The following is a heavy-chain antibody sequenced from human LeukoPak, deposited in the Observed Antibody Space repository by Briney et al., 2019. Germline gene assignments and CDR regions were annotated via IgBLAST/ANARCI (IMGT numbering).Heavy chain of an antibody. CDR1: GFTFSSYW. CDR2: IKQDGSEK. V-gene: IGHV3-7*03. D-gene: IGHD3-10*01. CDR3: ARDRWFGELFHDAFDI. Sequence: GGSLRLSCAASGFTFSSYWMSWVRQAPGRGLEWVANIKQDGSEKYYVDSVKGRFTISRDNAKNSLYLQMNSLRAEDTAVYYCARDRWFGELFHDAFDIWGQGTMVTVSS. J-gene: IGHJ3*02.